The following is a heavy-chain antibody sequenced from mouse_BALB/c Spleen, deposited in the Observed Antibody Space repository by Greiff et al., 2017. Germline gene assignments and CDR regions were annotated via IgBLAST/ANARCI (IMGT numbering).Heavy chain of an antibody. J-gene: IGHJ2*01. CDR3: ARDPFTTVVATPFDY. CDR2: INPYNDGT. Sequence: VQLKQSGPELVKPGASVKMSCKASGYTFTSYVMHWVKQKPGQGLEWIGYINPYNDGTKYNEKFKGKATLTSDKSSSTAYMELSSLTSEDSAVYYCARDPFTTVVATPFDYWGQGTTLTVSS. CDR1: GYTFTSYV. V-gene: IGHV1-14*01. D-gene: IGHD1-1*01.